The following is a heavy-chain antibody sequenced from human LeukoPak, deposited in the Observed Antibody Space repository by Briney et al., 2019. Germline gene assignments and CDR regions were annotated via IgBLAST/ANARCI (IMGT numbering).Heavy chain of an antibody. CDR1: GYTLTELS. Sequence: ASVKVSCKVSGYTLTELSMHWVRQAPGKGLEWMGGFDPEDGETIYAQKFQGRVTTTEDTSTDTAYMELSSLRSEDTAVYYCATVHRYYFDYWGQGTLVTVSS. CDR2: FDPEDGET. CDR3: ATVHRYYFDY. V-gene: IGHV1-24*01. D-gene: IGHD1-14*01. J-gene: IGHJ4*02.